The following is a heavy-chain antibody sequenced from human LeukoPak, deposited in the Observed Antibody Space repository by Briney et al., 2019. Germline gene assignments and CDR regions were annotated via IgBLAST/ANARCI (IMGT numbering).Heavy chain of an antibody. CDR3: ATDLTTVTTFSAFDI. D-gene: IGHD4-17*01. CDR2: FDPEDGET. Sequence: ASVKVSCKVSGYTLTELSMHWVRQAPGKGLEWMGGFDPEDGETIYAQKFQGRVTMTEDTSTDTAYMELSSLRSEDTAVYYCATDLTTVTTFSAFDIWGQGTMVTVSS. J-gene: IGHJ3*02. CDR1: GYTLTELS. V-gene: IGHV1-24*01.